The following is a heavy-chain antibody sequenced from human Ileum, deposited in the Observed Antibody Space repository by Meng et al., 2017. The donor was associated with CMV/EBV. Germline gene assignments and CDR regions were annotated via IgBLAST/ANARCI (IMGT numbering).Heavy chain of an antibody. CDR1: GGSITSGNYY. CDR2: IYYSGSP. Sequence: QVQLQESGQGLVKTSQTLSLTCTVSGGSITSGNYYWSWIRQPPGRGLEWIGYIYYSGSPYYKPSLKSRVTISLDTSKNQFSLNLRSVTATDSAVYYCVRQVVAASFDYWGQGALVTVSS. D-gene: IGHD2-15*01. J-gene: IGHJ4*02. V-gene: IGHV4-30-4*08. CDR3: VRQVVAASFDY.